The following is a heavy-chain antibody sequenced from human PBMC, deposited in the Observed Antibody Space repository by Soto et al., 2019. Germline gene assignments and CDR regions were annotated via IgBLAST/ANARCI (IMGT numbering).Heavy chain of an antibody. J-gene: IGHJ4*02. CDR2: IYYSGST. CDR3: ARHVREYYYDSSGYLDY. V-gene: IGHV4-39*01. D-gene: IGHD3-22*01. CDR1: GGSISSSSYY. Sequence: SETLSLTCTVSGGSISSSSYYWGWIRQPPGKGLEWIGSIYYSGSTYYNPSLKSRVTISVDTSKNQFSLKLSSVTAADTAVYYCARHVREYYYDSSGYLDYWGQGTLVTVSS.